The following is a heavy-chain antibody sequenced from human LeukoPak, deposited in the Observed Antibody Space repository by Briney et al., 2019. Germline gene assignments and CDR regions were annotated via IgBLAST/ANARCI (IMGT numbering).Heavy chain of an antibody. J-gene: IGHJ4*02. CDR1: GYTFTSYG. V-gene: IGHV1-18*01. CDR3: AREWSLVSYCDSSGPLDY. Sequence: GASVKVSCKASGYTFTSYGISWVRLAPGQGLEWMGWISAYNGNTNYAQKLQGRVTMTTDTSTSTAYMELRSLRSDDTAVYYCAREWSLVSYCDSSGPLDYWGQGTLVTVSS. CDR2: ISAYNGNT. D-gene: IGHD3-22*01.